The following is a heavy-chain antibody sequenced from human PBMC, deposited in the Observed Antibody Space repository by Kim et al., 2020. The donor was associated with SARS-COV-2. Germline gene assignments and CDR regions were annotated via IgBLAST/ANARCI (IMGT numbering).Heavy chain of an antibody. CDR1: GFASDDYA. J-gene: IGHJ6*02. V-gene: IGHV3-20*04. CDR3: ARGGYCRSSSCYDFSGMDV. Sequence: GGSLRLSCAVSGFASDDYAMSWVRLVPGKGLEWVAGINWNGGSTDYAASVSGRFVISRDTDKSLFLQMKSLRADDTALYYCARGGYCRSSSCYDFSGMDVWGQGTTVTVSS. CDR2: INWNGGST. D-gene: IGHD2-2*01.